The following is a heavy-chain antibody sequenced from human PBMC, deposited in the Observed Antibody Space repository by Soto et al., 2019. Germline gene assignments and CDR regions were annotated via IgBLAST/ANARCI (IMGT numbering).Heavy chain of an antibody. CDR3: AKAILTGLIRSPSDY. CDR1: GFTFSSYA. J-gene: IGHJ4*02. D-gene: IGHD3-9*01. V-gene: IGHV3-23*01. Sequence: EVQLLESGGGLVQPGGSLRLSCAASGFTFSSYAMKWVRQAPGKGLEWVSTISGSGGGTYYAESVKGRFTISRDNSKNTVSLQMNSLRAEDTAVYYCAKAILTGLIRSPSDYWCQGTLVTVSS. CDR2: ISGSGGGT.